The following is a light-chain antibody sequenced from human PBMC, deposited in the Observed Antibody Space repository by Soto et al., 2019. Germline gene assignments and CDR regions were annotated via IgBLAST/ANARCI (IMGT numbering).Light chain of an antibody. CDR3: QQFSSYPLT. CDR1: QSVSNDF. Sequence: EIVLTQSLGILSLSPGERATLSCRASQSVSNDFLASYQQKPGQAPRLLIYGASTRATDVPDRFSGSGSGADFTLSISRLEPEDFAVYYCQQFSSYPLTFGGGTKVDIK. J-gene: IGKJ4*01. CDR2: GAS. V-gene: IGKV3-20*01.